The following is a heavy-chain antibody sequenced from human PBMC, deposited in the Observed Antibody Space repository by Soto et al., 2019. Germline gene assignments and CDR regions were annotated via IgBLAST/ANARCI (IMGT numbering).Heavy chain of an antibody. V-gene: IGHV4-30-4*01. CDR3: ARDHRYYDYPDI. CDR2: IHSSETI. D-gene: IGHD3-22*01. CDR1: GASVNSGDYY. J-gene: IGHJ3*02. Sequence: QVQLQESGPGLVKASQTLSLTCTVSGASVNSGDYYWSWVRQPPGRGLEWIGYIHSSETIYYNPSLKRRVHILVETFKKQFSLEVSSVTAAETAVYYCARDHRYYDYPDIWGQGTTVTVSS.